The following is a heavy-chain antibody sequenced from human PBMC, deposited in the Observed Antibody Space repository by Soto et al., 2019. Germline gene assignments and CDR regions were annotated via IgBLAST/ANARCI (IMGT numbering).Heavy chain of an antibody. V-gene: IGHV3-21*01. D-gene: IGHD6-13*01. Sequence: EVQLVESGGGLVKPGGSLRLSCAASGFTFSSYSMNWVRQAPGKGLEWVSSISSSSSYIYYADSVKGRFTISRDNAKNSLYLQMNSLRAEDTAVYYCASPIAAAGDAFDIWGQGTMVTVSS. CDR1: GFTFSSYS. CDR3: ASPIAAAGDAFDI. J-gene: IGHJ3*02. CDR2: ISSSSSYI.